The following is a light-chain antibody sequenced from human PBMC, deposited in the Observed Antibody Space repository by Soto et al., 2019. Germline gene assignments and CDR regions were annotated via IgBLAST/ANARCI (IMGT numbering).Light chain of an antibody. Sequence: AIQITQAPSSLSSFVRGRVTMTCRASQGIRNDLGWYQQKPGKAPKLLIYAASTLQSGVPSRFSGSGSGTGFTLTISSLQPEDCATYYCLQDYNYPWTFGQGTKVDIK. V-gene: IGKV1-6*01. J-gene: IGKJ1*01. CDR2: AAS. CDR3: LQDYNYPWT. CDR1: QGIRND.